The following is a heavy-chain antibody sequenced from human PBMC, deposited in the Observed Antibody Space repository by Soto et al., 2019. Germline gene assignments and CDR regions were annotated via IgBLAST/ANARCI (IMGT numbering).Heavy chain of an antibody. CDR2: IIPIFGTA. V-gene: IGHV1-69*13. Sequence: SVKVSCKAPGGTFSSYAISWVRQAPGQGLEWMGGIIPIFGTANYAQKFQGRVTITADESTSTAYMELSSLRSEDTAVYYCASPLSCYYINGEYFQHCGQGTLVTVSS. J-gene: IGHJ1*01. CDR1: GGTFSSYA. D-gene: IGHD3-22*01. CDR3: ASPLSCYYINGEYFQH.